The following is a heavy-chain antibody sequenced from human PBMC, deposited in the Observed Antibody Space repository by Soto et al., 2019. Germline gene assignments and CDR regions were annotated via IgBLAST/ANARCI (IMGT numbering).Heavy chain of an antibody. Sequence: ASVKVSCKASGYTYISYSMHWVRQAPGQRLEWMGWINVGNGNTKYSQNFQGRVTINQDTSASTAYMELSSLTSEDTAVYYCAREKWGSGSRWLDPPGQPTLVTVSS. J-gene: IGHJ5*02. D-gene: IGHD6-19*01. CDR1: GYTYISYS. CDR3: AREKWGSGSRWLDP. CDR2: INVGNGNT. V-gene: IGHV1-3*01.